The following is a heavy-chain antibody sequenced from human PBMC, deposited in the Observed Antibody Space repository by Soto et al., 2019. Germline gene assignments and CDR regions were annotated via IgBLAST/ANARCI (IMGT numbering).Heavy chain of an antibody. CDR2: IYWDDDK. CDR1: GFSLSTSGVG. V-gene: IGHV2-5*02. J-gene: IGHJ3*02. Sequence: QITLKESGPTLVKPTQTLTLTCTFSGFSLSTSGVGVGWIRQPPGKALEWLALIYWDDDKRYSPSLKSRLTISTDTSXXPXVXXMTNMDPVDTAAYYCAHRGLMITFGGVIAPIAFDIWGKGTMVTVSS. D-gene: IGHD3-16*02. CDR3: AHRGLMITFGGVIAPIAFDI.